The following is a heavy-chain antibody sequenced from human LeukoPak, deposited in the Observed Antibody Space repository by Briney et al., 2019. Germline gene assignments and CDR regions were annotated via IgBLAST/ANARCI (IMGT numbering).Heavy chain of an antibody. CDR2: FDPEDGET. V-gene: IGHV1-24*01. D-gene: IGHD3-22*01. J-gene: IGHJ4*02. Sequence: GASVKVSCKVSGYTLTELSMHWVRQAPGKGLEWMGGFDPEDGETIYAQKFQGRVTMTEDTSTDTAYMELSSLRSEDTAVYYCARDRRYCYDSSGYYNFDYWGQGTLVTVSS. CDR3: ARDRRYCYDSSGYYNFDY. CDR1: GYTLTELS.